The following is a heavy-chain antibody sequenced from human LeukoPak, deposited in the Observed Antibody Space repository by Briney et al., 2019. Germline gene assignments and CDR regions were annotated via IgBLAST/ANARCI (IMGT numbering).Heavy chain of an antibody. J-gene: IGHJ2*01. Sequence: SETLSLTCTVSGGSISSYYWSWIRQPPGKGLEWIGYIYYSGSTNYNPSLKSRVTISVDTSKNQFSLKLSSVTAADTAVYYCARDAENWYFDPWGRGTLVTVSS. CDR1: GGSISSYY. CDR2: IYYSGST. CDR3: ARDAENWYFDP. V-gene: IGHV4-59*01.